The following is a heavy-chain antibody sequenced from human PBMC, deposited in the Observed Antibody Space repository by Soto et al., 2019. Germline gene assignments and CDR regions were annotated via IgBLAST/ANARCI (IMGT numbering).Heavy chain of an antibody. V-gene: IGHV3-21*01. CDR3: ARDLGLLKSMFDY. J-gene: IGHJ4*02. CDR2: ISVSGDNI. Sequence: FNSFNMNCIRRAPGRGLEWVASISVSGDNIYYGDSMQGRFTITRDNSKGSVFLDLNSLRVEDTAVYYCARDLGLLKSMFDYWGQGTLVTVSS. D-gene: IGHD2-8*01. CDR1: FNSFN.